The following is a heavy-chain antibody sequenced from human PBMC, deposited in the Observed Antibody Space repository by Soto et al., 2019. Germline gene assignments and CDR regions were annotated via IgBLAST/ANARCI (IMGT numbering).Heavy chain of an antibody. J-gene: IGHJ4*02. CDR1: GFTFSSYA. D-gene: IGHD3-10*01. CDR2: ISYDGSNK. V-gene: IGHV3-30-3*01. Sequence: GGSLRLSCAASGFTFSSYAMHWVRQAPGKGLEWVAVISYDGSNKYYADSVKGRFTISRDNSKNTLYLQMNSLRAEDTAVYYCARELDGSGSCDYWGQGTLVTVSS. CDR3: ARELDGSGSCDY.